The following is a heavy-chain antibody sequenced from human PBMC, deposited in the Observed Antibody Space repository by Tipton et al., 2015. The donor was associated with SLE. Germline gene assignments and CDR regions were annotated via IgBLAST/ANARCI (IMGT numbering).Heavy chain of an antibody. J-gene: IGHJ4*02. CDR3: AASVVPWAY. CDR1: GGSISRNSYY. V-gene: IGHV4-39*07. CDR2: VYYSGST. Sequence: TLSLTCTVSGGSISRNSYYWGWIRQPPGKGLEWIGSVYYSGSTYYNPSLKSRVTISVDMSKNQFSLKLSSVTAADTAVYYCAASVVPWAYWGQGTLVTVSS. D-gene: IGHD5/OR15-5a*01.